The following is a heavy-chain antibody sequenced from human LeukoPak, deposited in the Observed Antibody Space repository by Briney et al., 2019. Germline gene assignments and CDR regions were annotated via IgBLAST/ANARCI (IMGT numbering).Heavy chain of an antibody. D-gene: IGHD3-3*01. Sequence: PSETLSLTCTVSGGSISSSSYYWGWICQPPGKGLEWIGSIYYSGSTYYNPSLKSRVTISVDTSKNQFSLKLSSVTAADTAVYYCARITDFWSGYYDYWGQGTLVTVSS. CDR1: GGSISSSSYY. V-gene: IGHV4-39*07. J-gene: IGHJ4*02. CDR2: IYYSGST. CDR3: ARITDFWSGYYDY.